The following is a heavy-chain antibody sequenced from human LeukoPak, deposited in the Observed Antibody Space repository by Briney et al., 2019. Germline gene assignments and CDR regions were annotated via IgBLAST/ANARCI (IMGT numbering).Heavy chain of an antibody. CDR2: IIPIFGTA. CDR1: GGTFSSYA. Sequence: SVKVSCKASGGTFSSYAISWVRQAPGQGLEWMGGIIPIFGTANDAQKFQGRVTITADESTSTAYMELSSLRSEDTAVYYCARDILYPTISASFDYWGQGTLVTVSS. D-gene: IGHD2-21*01. V-gene: IGHV1-69*13. CDR3: ARDILYPTISASFDY. J-gene: IGHJ4*02.